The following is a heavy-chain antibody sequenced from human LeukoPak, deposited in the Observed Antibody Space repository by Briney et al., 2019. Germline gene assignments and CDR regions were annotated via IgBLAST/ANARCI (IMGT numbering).Heavy chain of an antibody. J-gene: IGHJ4*02. CDR3: ASPRGSSGYYRILDY. D-gene: IGHD3-22*01. CDR2: IYSGGST. Sequence: GGSLRLSCAASGFTFSSYSMNWVRQAPGKGLEWVSVIYSGGSTYYADSVKGRFTISRDNSKNTLYLQMNSLRAEDTAVYYCASPRGSSGYYRILDYWGQGTLVTVSS. CDR1: GFTFSSYS. V-gene: IGHV3-66*01.